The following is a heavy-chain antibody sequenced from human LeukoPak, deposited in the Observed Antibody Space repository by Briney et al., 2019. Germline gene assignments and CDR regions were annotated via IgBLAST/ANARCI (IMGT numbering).Heavy chain of an antibody. CDR2: IRYDGSNK. Sequence: GGSLRLSCAASGFTFSTYSMHWVRQAPGKGLEWVAFIRYDGSNKYYADSVKGRFTISRDNSKSTLFLQMNSLRTEDTAVYYCARDRPNIVMGDYWGQGTLVTVSS. J-gene: IGHJ4*02. CDR3: ARDRPNIVMGDY. D-gene: IGHD3-16*01. CDR1: GFTFSTYS. V-gene: IGHV3-30*02.